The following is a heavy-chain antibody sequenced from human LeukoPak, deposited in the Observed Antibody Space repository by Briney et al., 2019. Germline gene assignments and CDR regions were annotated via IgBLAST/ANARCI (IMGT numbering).Heavy chain of an antibody. D-gene: IGHD1-26*01. CDR1: GFTFSSFA. CDR3: ARDWVGEKFFDY. Sequence: GGSLRLSCSASGFTFSSFAMNWVRQAPGKGLEWVSSISSSSSYIYYADSVKGRFTISRDNAKNSLYLQMNSLRAEDTAAYYCARDWVGEKFFDYWGQGTLVTVSS. J-gene: IGHJ4*02. CDR2: ISSSSSYI. V-gene: IGHV3-21*01.